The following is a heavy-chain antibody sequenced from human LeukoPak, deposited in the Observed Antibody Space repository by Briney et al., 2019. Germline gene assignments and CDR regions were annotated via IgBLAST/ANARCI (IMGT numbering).Heavy chain of an antibody. D-gene: IGHD3-3*01. CDR1: GYTFTDYH. V-gene: IGHV1-2*02. J-gene: IGHJ4*02. CDR2: INPNSGGT. CDR3: ARDIRPRVESFDY. Sequence: ASAKVSCKASGYTFTDYHLHWVRQAPGQGLEWMGWINPNSGGTNYAQKFQGRVTMTRDTSINTAYMELSRLRSDDTAVYYCARDIRPRVESFDYWGQGTLVTVSS.